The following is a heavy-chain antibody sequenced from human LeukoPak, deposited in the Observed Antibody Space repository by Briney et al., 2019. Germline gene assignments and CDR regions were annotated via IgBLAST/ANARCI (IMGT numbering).Heavy chain of an antibody. V-gene: IGHV3-13*01. CDR3: ARGGIQVSGIDEFDY. J-gene: IGHJ4*02. Sequence: GGSLRLSCAASGFTFIDYDMHWVRHVVGKGLEWVSAIRIRGDTHYSGSVKGRFTISRENAESYLYLQMNSLRAEDTAVYYCARGGIQVSGIDEFDYWGQGTLVTVSS. D-gene: IGHD6-19*01. CDR1: GFTFIDYD. CDR2: IRIRGDT.